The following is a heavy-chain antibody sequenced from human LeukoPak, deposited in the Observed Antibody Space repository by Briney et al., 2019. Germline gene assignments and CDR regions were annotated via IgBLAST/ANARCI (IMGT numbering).Heavy chain of an antibody. J-gene: IGHJ4*02. CDR2: INPNSGGT. CDR1: GYTFTGYY. CDR3: ARGARSSSWYTVDY. V-gene: IGHV1-2*02. Sequence: ASVKVSCKASGYTFTGYYMHWVRQAPGQGLEWMGWINPNSGGTNYAQKFQGRVTMARDTSISTAYMELSRLRSDDTAVYYCARGARSSSWYTVDYWGQGTLVTVSS. D-gene: IGHD6-13*01.